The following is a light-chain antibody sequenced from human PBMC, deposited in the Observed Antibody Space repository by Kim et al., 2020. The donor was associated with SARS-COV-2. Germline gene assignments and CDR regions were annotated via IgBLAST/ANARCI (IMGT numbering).Light chain of an antibody. CDR1: QSISTY. J-gene: IGKJ5*01. V-gene: IGKV1-33*01. Sequence: SSAGDRVTITCQASQSISTYLDWYQQKPGKAPKLLIYDASNLETGVPSRFSGSASGTDFTFTITSLQPEDIATYYCQQYDDVPFTFGQGTRLEIK. CDR3: QQYDDVPFT. CDR2: DAS.